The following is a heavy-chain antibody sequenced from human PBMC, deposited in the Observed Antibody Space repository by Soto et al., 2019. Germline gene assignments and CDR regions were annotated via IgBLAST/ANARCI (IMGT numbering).Heavy chain of an antibody. CDR3: ARAKAAVGATGTTFSYYYYGMDV. D-gene: IGHD1-1*01. Sequence: SETLSLTCAVYGGSFSGYYWSWIRQPPGKGLEWIGEINHSGSTNYNPSLKSRVTISVDTSKNQFSLKLSSVTAADTAVYYCARAKAAVGATGTTFSYYYYGMDVWGQGTTVTVSS. V-gene: IGHV4-34*01. CDR1: GGSFSGYY. J-gene: IGHJ6*02. CDR2: INHSGST.